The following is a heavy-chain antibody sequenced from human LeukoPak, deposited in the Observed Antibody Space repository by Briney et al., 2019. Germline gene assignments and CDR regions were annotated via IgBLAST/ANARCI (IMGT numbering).Heavy chain of an antibody. J-gene: IGHJ4*02. V-gene: IGHV3-9*01. CDR1: GFTFDDYA. CDR3: AKDIGHSYGPDFDY. CDR2: ISWNSGSI. D-gene: IGHD5-18*01. Sequence: PGRSLRLSCAASGFTFDDYAMHWVRQAPGKGLEWVSGISWNSGSIGYADSVKGRFTISRGNAKNSLYLQMNSLRAEDTALYYCAKDIGHSYGPDFDYWGQGTLVTVSS.